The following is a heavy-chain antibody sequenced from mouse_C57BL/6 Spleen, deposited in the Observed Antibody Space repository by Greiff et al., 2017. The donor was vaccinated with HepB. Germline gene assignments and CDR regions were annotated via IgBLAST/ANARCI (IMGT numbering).Heavy chain of an antibody. CDR3: ARTGPAQATWFAY. J-gene: IGHJ3*01. V-gene: IGHV1-50*01. D-gene: IGHD3-2*02. CDR2: IDPSDSYT. CDR1: GYTFTSYW. Sequence: QVQLQQPGAELVKPGASVKLSCKASGYTFTSYWMQWVKQRPGQGLEWIGEIDPSDSYTNYNQKFKGKATLTVDTSSSTAYMQLSSLTSEDSAVYYCARTGPAQATWFAYWGQGTLVTVSA.